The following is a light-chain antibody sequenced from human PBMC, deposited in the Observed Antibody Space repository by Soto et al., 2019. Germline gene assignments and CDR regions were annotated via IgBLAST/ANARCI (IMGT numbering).Light chain of an antibody. CDR2: KAS. CDR1: QTISSW. V-gene: IGKV1-5*03. Sequence: DVHISQTRVTLSGSLGDRGTITFLASQTISSWLAWYQQKPGKAPKLLIYKASTLKSGVPSRFSGSGSGTEFTLTISSLQPDDFATYYCQHYNSYSEAFGQGTKVDI. J-gene: IGKJ1*01. CDR3: QHYNSYSEA.